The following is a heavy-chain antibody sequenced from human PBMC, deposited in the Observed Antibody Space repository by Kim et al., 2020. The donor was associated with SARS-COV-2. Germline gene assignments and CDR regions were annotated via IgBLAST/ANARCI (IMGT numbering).Heavy chain of an antibody. V-gene: IGHV3-30*18. CDR3: AKDLSIYGMDV. J-gene: IGHJ6*02. CDR2: ISYDGSNK. CDR1: GFTFSSYG. Sequence: GGSLRLSCAASGFTFSSYGMHWVRQAPGKGLEWVAVISYDGSNKYYADSVKGRFTISRDNSKNTLYLQMNSLRAEDTAVYYCAKDLSIYGMDVWGQGTTVTVSS.